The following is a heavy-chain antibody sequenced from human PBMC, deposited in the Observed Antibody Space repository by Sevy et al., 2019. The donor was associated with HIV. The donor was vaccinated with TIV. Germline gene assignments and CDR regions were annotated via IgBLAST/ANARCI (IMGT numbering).Heavy chain of an antibody. V-gene: IGHV3-73*01. CDR3: TSTISTSTFDS. D-gene: IGHD2-2*01. J-gene: IGHJ4*02. CDR2: FRRKPKNYAT. Sequence: GESLKISCAASGFTFSDSAMHWVRQAPGKGLQWVGLFRRKPKNYATSYAESVRGRLTISRDDSKNTAYLQMTSLKTEDTAVYYCTSTISTSTFDSWGQGTLVTVSS. CDR1: GFTFSDSA.